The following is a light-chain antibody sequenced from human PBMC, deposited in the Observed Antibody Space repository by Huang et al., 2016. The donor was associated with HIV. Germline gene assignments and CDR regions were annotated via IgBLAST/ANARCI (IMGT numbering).Light chain of an antibody. CDR3: QQYSKWPPNT. J-gene: IGKJ2*01. V-gene: IGKV3-15*01. CDR2: GAS. Sequence: EIVMTQSPATLSLSPGERATLSCRASQSVNSKLAWYQQKPGQAPRLLIYGASTRATGVPGRFSGSGSGTELTLTISSLQSEDFAVYYCQQYSKWPPNTFGQGTKLESK. CDR1: QSVNSK.